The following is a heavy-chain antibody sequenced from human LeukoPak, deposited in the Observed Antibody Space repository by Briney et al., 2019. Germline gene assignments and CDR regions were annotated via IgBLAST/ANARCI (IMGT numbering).Heavy chain of an antibody. V-gene: IGHV3-7*01. CDR2: IKVDGSEK. CDR3: ARSRSGYYEDY. J-gene: IGHJ4*02. D-gene: IGHD3-22*01. Sequence: PGGSLRLSCAPSGFTFSHYWMSWVRQAPGKGLEWVANIKVDGSEKYYVDSVKGRFTISRDNAKNSLSLQVNSLRAEDTAVYYCARSRSGYYEDYWGQGTLVTVSS. CDR1: GFTFSHYW.